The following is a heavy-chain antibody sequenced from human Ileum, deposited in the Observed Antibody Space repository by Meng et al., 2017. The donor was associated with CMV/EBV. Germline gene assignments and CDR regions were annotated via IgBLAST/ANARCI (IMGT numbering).Heavy chain of an antibody. CDR1: GFTFSSYW. J-gene: IGHJ4*02. CDR2: INSDGSST. V-gene: IGHV3-74*01. Sequence: GGSLRLSCAASGFTFSSYWMHWVRQAPGKGLVWVSRINSDGSSTSYADSVKGRFTISRDNAKNTLYLQMNSLRAEDTAVYYCARAYGSGSKPYDYWGQGTLVTVSS. D-gene: IGHD3-10*01. CDR3: ARAYGSGSKPYDY.